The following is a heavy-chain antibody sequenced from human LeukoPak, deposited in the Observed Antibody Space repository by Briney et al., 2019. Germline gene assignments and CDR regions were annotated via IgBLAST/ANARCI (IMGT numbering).Heavy chain of an antibody. D-gene: IGHD3-3*01. CDR2: IIPIFGTA. V-gene: IGHV1-69*05. CDR1: GGTFSSYA. Sequence: SVKVSCKASGGTFSSYAISWVRQAPGQGLEWMGRIIPIFGTANYAQKFQGRVTITTDESTSTAYMELSSLRSEDTAVYYCARDSEGSGFPHYYYMDVWGKGTTVTVSS. CDR3: ARDSEGSGFPHYYYMDV. J-gene: IGHJ6*03.